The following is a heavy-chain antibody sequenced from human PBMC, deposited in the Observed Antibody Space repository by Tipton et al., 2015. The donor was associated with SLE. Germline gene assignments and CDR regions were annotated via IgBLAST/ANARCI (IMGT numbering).Heavy chain of an antibody. V-gene: IGHV4-59*01. J-gene: IGHJ4*02. CDR1: GFPFDDYA. D-gene: IGHD6-19*01. CDR2: LDDSGNT. Sequence: LRLSCAASGFPFDDYAMHWIRQPPGKGLEWIASLDDSGNTNYNPSLRSRVTTSIDTPKSQFSLKLSSVTAADTAVYYCAKGSGWYKDWGQGTLVTVSS. CDR3: AKGSGWYKD.